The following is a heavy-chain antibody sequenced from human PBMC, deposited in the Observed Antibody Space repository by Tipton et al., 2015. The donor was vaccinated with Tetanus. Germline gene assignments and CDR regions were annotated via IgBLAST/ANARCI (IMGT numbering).Heavy chain of an antibody. CDR2: IYNSGST. Sequence: GLVKPSQTLSLTCTVSGGSISTGGYYWSWIRQHPGKGLEWIGDIYNSGSTYYNPSLKSRVTISVDTSENHFSLKLNSVTAADTAVYFCARDQARGARGWNYFDYGGQGIQVTVSS. D-gene: IGHD1-26*01. J-gene: IGHJ4*02. CDR1: GGSISTGGYY. V-gene: IGHV4-31*03. CDR3: ARDQARGARGWNYFDY.